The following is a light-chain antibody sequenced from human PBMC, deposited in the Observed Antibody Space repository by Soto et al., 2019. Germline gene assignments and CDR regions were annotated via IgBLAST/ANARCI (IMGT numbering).Light chain of an antibody. Sequence: DIQMTQSPSSLSASVGDRVTITCRASQNIYSYLNWYQRKPGKAPKLLIYFASSLQSGVPSRFSGSGSGTDFTLTITSLQPEDFATYYCQQSYSSLPTFGPGTKVDIK. V-gene: IGKV1-39*01. CDR1: QNIYSY. CDR3: QQSYSSLPT. J-gene: IGKJ3*01. CDR2: FAS.